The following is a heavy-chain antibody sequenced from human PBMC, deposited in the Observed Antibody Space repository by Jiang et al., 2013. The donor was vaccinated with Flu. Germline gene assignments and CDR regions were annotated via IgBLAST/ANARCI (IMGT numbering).Heavy chain of an antibody. CDR3: ARGGVVPAAMGYNWFDP. V-gene: IGHV6-1*01. CDR1: GDSVSSNSAA. Sequence: QTLSLTCAISGDSVSSNSAAWNWIRQSPSRGLEWLGRTYYRSKWYNDYAVSVKSRITINPDTSKNQFSLQLNSVTPEDTAVYYCARGGVVPAAMGYNWFDPWGQGTLVTVSS. CDR2: TYYRSKWYN. D-gene: IGHD2-2*01. J-gene: IGHJ5*02.